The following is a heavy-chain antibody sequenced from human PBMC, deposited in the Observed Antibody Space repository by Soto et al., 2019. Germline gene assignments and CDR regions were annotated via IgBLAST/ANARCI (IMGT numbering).Heavy chain of an antibody. CDR2: INQDGSVK. CDR3: ARLTEAVTTFVY. V-gene: IGHV3-7*03. Sequence: GGSLRLSCEASGFALSPYWMSWVRQAPGRGLEWVANINQDGSVKHYVDSVRGRFTVSRDNAKNSLFLQMNSLSAEDTAVYFCARLTEAVTTFVYWGQGTPVTVSS. J-gene: IGHJ4*02. CDR1: GFALSPYW. D-gene: IGHD1-1*01.